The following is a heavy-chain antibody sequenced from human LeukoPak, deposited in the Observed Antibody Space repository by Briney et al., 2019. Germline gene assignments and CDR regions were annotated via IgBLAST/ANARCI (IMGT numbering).Heavy chain of an antibody. D-gene: IGHD6-13*01. CDR1: GYSFTNYW. J-gene: IGHJ3*02. Sequence: GESLKISCKGSGYSFTNYWIGWVRQMPGKGLEWMGIIYPGGSGIRYSPSFQGQVTISADKSINTAFLQWSSLRASDTAMYYYARQLSSSCHHAAFDIWGLGTLVTVSS. CDR3: ARQLSSSCHHAAFDI. V-gene: IGHV5-51*01. CDR2: IYPGGSGI.